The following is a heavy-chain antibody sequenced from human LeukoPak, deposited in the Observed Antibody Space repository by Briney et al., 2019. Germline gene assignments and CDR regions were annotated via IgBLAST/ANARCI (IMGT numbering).Heavy chain of an antibody. CDR1: DSSLTFYW. J-gene: IGHJ4*02. CDR2: IALSDSQA. Sequence: GESLKISCKDFDSSLTFYWISWVRQMPGKGLEWMGKIALSDSQATYNPSFQGHVTISADKSITTAYLQWGSLKASDTAMYYCTRQGRYWGQGALVTVSS. V-gene: IGHV5-10-1*01. CDR3: TRQGRY.